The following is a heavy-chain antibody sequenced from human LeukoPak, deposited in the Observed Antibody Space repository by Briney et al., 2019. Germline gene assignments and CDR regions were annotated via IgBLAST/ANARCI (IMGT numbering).Heavy chain of an antibody. CDR1: GFTFSSYA. Sequence: GGSLRLSCAASGFTFSSYAMHWVRQAPGKGLEYVSAISSNGGSTYYANSVKGRFTISRDNSKNTLYLQMGSLRAEDMAAYYCARPHPPDCSGGSCYSIFFSAFDIWGQGTMVTVSS. J-gene: IGHJ3*02. CDR2: ISSNGGST. V-gene: IGHV3-64*01. CDR3: ARPHPPDCSGGSCYSIFFSAFDI. D-gene: IGHD2-15*01.